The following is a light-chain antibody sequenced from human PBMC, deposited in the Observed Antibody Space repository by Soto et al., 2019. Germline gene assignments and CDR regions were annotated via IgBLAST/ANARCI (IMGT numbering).Light chain of an antibody. Sequence: EIVLTQSPGTLSLSPGERATLSCRASQSVSSSYLAWYQQKPGQAPRLLIYGASSRATGIPDRCSGSGSGTDFTLTISRLEPEDFAVYYCQQYGSSLVTFGQGTKLEIK. V-gene: IGKV3-20*01. CDR1: QSVSSSY. CDR3: QQYGSSLVT. CDR2: GAS. J-gene: IGKJ2*01.